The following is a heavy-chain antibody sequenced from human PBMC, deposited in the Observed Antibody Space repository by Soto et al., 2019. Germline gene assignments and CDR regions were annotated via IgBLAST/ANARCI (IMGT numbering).Heavy chain of an antibody. V-gene: IGHV1-18*01. CDR2: ISAYNGET. D-gene: IGHD3-3*01. Sequence: GASVKVSCKASGYTFTNYGITWVRQAPGQGLEWMGWISAYNGETTFAQKFQGRVTMTTDTSTATAYMELRSLRSDDTAVYFCARDRYSDFWSGFRFDFWGQGTLVTVSS. J-gene: IGHJ4*02. CDR1: GYTFTNYG. CDR3: ARDRYSDFWSGFRFDF.